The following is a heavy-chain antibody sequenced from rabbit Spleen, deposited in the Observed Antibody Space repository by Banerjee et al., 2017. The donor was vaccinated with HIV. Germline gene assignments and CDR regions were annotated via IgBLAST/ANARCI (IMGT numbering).Heavy chain of an antibody. CDR3: ARDAGRGDYIDGVFNL. CDR2: IYTGSSGST. J-gene: IGHJ4*01. V-gene: IGHV1S45*01. Sequence: QEQLVESGGGLVQPEGSLTLTCKASGFSFSRGYDMCWVRQAPGRGLEWIGCIYTGSSGSTWYARWAKGRFTISKTSSTTVTLQMTSLTVADTATYFCARDAGRGDYIDGVFNLWGPGTLVTVS. D-gene: IGHD8-1*01. CDR1: GFSFSRGYD.